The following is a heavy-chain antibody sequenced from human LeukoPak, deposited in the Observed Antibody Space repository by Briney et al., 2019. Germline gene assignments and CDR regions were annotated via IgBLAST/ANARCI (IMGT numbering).Heavy chain of an antibody. D-gene: IGHD3-10*01. CDR3: AKYYASGSSAWFDP. Sequence: GGSLRLSCAASGFTFRSYWMTWVRQAPGKGLEWVANINHDGSEKNYVESVKGRFTISRDNAKNSLYLQMNSLRAEDTAVYYCAKYYASGSSAWFDPWGQGTLVTVSS. V-gene: IGHV3-7*02. CDR1: GFTFRSYW. CDR2: INHDGSEK. J-gene: IGHJ5*02.